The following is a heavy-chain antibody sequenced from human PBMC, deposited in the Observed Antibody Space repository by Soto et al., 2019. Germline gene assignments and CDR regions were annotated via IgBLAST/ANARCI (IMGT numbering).Heavy chain of an antibody. CDR3: AKEDSGFSGYMDV. J-gene: IGHJ6*03. CDR2: ITWHSDGM. V-gene: IGHV3-9*01. CDR1: GFHFNDLG. Sequence: EVQLVESGGGLVQPGRSLRLSCIASGFHFNDLGMHWVGQAPGKGLEWVSGITWHSDGMGYADSVKGRFTISRDNAKNSLYLQMNSLRVEDTALYYCAKEDSGFSGYMDVWGKGTTVTVSS. D-gene: IGHD3-10*01.